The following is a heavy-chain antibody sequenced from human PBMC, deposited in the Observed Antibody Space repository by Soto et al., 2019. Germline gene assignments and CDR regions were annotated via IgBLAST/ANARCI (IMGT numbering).Heavy chain of an antibody. V-gene: IGHV3-48*01. Sequence: GGSLRLSCAASGLTFSSYSMNWVRQAPGKWLEWVSYISSSSSTIYYADSVKGRFTISRDNAKNSLYLQMNSLRAEDTAVYYCARDRDWAFDYWGQGTLVTVSS. D-gene: IGHD3-9*01. CDR3: ARDRDWAFDY. CDR1: GLTFSSYS. CDR2: ISSSSSTI. J-gene: IGHJ4*02.